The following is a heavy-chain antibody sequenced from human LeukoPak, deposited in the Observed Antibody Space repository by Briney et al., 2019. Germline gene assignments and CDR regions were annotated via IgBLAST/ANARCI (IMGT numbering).Heavy chain of an antibody. CDR2: ISNNGGYT. D-gene: IGHD2-15*01. CDR1: GFTVSSNY. Sequence: GGSLRLSCAASGFTVSSNYMSWVRQAPGKGLEWVSAISNNGGYTYYADSVQGRFTISRDNSKSTLCLQMNSLRAEDTAVYYCAKQLGYCSDGSCYFPYWGQGTLVTVSS. V-gene: IGHV3-23*01. J-gene: IGHJ4*02. CDR3: AKQLGYCSDGSCYFPY.